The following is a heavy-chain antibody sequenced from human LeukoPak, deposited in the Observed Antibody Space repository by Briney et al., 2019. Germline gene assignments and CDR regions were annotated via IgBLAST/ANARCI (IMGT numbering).Heavy chain of an antibody. V-gene: IGHV1-18*01. CDR3: ARVRIVGATRPWSGYFYY. CDR2: ISAYNGNT. CDR1: GYTFTSYG. J-gene: IGHJ4*02. Sequence: GASVTVSCKASGYTFTSYGISWVRQAPGQGLEWMGWISAYNGNTNYAQKLQGRVTMTTDTSTSTAYMELRSLRSDDTAVYYCARVRIVGATRPWSGYFYYWGQGTLVTVSS. D-gene: IGHD1-26*01.